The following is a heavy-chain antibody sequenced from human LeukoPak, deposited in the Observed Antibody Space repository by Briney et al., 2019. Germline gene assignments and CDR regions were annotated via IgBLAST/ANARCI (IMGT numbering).Heavy chain of an antibody. J-gene: IGHJ4*02. CDR2: INHSGST. D-gene: IGHD1-26*01. Sequence: SETLSLTCAVYGGSFSGYYWSWIRQPPGKGLEWIGEINHSGSTNYNPSLKSRVTISVDTSKNQFSLKLSSVTAADTAVYYCAFRYSGSYYYFDYWGQGTLVTVSS. V-gene: IGHV4-34*01. CDR3: AFRYSGSYYYFDY. CDR1: GGSFSGYY.